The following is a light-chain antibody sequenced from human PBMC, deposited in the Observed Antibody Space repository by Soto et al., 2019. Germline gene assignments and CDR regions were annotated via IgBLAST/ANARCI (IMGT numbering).Light chain of an antibody. CDR3: SSYTSDWGV. V-gene: IGLV2-14*01. CDR1: SSDVGSYNY. J-gene: IGLJ1*01. CDR2: EVS. Sequence: QSVLTQPPSASGSPGQSVTISCTGTSSDVGSYNYVSWYQQHPGKAPKLMIYEVSTRPSGVSNRFSGSKSGNTASLTISGLQAEDEADYYCSSYTSDWGVFGTGTKLTVL.